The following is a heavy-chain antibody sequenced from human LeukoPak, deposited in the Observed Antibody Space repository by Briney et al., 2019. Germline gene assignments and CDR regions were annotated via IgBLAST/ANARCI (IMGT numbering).Heavy chain of an antibody. CDR1: GGSFSGYY. D-gene: IGHD3-10*01. CDR2: INHSGST. J-gene: IGHJ6*03. Sequence: SETLSLTCAVYGGSFSGYYWSWIRQPPGKGLEWIGEINHSGSTNYNPSLTSRVTISVDTSKNQFSLKLSSVTAADTAVYYCARLGYYGSGSYYNFRPHYYYYYYMDVWGKGTTVTISS. V-gene: IGHV4-34*01. CDR3: ARLGYYGSGSYYNFRPHYYYYYYMDV.